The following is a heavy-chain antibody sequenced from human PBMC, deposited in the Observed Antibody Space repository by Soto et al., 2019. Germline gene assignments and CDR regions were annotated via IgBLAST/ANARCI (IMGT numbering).Heavy chain of an antibody. CDR3: ARDPGGVARLYNWFDP. CDR1: GGTFSSYT. V-gene: IGHV1-69*04. J-gene: IGHJ5*02. D-gene: IGHD5-12*01. Sequence: EASVKVSCKASGGTFSSYTISWVRQAPGQGLEWMGRIIPILGIANYAQKFQGRVTITADKSTSTAYMELSSLRSEDTAVYYCARDPGGVARLYNWFDPWGQGTLVTVSS. CDR2: IIPILGIA.